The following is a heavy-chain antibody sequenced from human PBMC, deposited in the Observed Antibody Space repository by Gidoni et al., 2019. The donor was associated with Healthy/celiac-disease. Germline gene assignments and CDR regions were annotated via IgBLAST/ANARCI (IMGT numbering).Heavy chain of an antibody. D-gene: IGHD2-2*01. CDR2: IYYSGST. CDR3: ARNIVVVPAASDAFDI. V-gene: IGHV4-39*01. J-gene: IGHJ3*02. Sequence: SIYYSGSTYYNPSLKSRVTISVDTSKNQFSLKLSSVTAADTAVYYCARNIVVVPAASDAFDIWGQGTMVTVSS.